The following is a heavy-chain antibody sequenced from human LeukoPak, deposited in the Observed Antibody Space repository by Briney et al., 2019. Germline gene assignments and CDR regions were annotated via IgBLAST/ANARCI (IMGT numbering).Heavy chain of an antibody. V-gene: IGHV1-2*06. CDR3: ARSRPIVPAEVNWFDP. D-gene: IGHD2-2*01. CDR2: INPNSGGT. J-gene: IGHJ5*02. Sequence: ASVKVSCKASGYTFTGYYMHWVRQAPGQGLEWMGRINPNSGGTNYAQKFQGRVTMTRDTSISTAYMELSRLRSDDTAVYYCARSRPIVPAEVNWFDPWGQGTLVTVSS. CDR1: GYTFTGYY.